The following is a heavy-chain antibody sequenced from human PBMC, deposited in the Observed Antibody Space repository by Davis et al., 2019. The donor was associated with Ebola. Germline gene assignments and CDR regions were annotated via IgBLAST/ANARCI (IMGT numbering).Heavy chain of an antibody. CDR2: INPKSGAT. J-gene: IGHJ4*02. CDR1: GYNFRSYG. CDR3: ARGPAANAPLDY. Sequence: ASVKVSCKASGYNFRSYGVSWVRQAPGQGLEWMGRINPKSGATTYAQRFQGRVTMTRDTSSGTAYMDLGSLKSDDTAVYYCARGPAANAPLDYWGQGTLVTVSS. V-gene: IGHV1-2*02. D-gene: IGHD2-2*01.